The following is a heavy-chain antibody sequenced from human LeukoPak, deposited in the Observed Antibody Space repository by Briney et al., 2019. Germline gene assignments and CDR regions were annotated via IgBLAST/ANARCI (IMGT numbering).Heavy chain of an antibody. CDR2: IYGGGST. J-gene: IGHJ4*02. V-gene: IGHV3-53*01. CDR3: ATWPGGWYGEDS. D-gene: IGHD6-19*01. Sequence: SGGSLRLSCAASGFTVSSNFMSWVRQAPGKGLEWVSVIYGGGSTYYADSVKGRFTISRDTSKNTLHLQMNSLRAEDTAVYYCATWPGGWYGEDSWGQGTLVTVSS. CDR1: GFTVSSNF.